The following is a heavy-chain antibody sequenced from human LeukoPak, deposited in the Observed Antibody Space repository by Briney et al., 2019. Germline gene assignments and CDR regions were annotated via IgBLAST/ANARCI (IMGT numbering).Heavy chain of an antibody. CDR2: ISWNSGSI. J-gene: IGHJ4*02. D-gene: IGHD3-22*01. V-gene: IGHV3-9*01. CDR3: AKGGGYYDSSGYTDFDY. Sequence: GGSLRLSCAASGFTFDDYAMHWVRQAPGKGLEWVSGISWNSGSIGYADSVKGRFTISRDNAKNSLYLQMNSLRAEDTALYYCAKGGGYYDSSGYTDFDYWGQGTLVTVSS. CDR1: GFTFDDYA.